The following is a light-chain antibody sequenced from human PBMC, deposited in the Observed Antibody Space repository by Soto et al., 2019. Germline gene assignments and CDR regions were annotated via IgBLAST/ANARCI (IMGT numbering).Light chain of an antibody. V-gene: IGLV2-8*01. Sequence: QSVLPQPPSASGSPGQSVTISCTGTSSDVGGYNYVSWYQHHPGKAPKLMIYEVNKRPSGVPDRFSGSKSGNTASLTVSGLQAEDEADYYCSSYAGNSKYVFGIGTKVTVL. CDR1: SSDVGGYNY. CDR2: EVN. J-gene: IGLJ1*01. CDR3: SSYAGNSKYV.